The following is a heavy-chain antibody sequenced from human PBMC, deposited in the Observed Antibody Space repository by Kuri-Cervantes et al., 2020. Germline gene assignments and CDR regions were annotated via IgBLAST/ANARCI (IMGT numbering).Heavy chain of an antibody. J-gene: IGHJ4*02. V-gene: IGHV3-7*03. Sequence: GESLKISCAAYGFTLSDHYMSWIRQAPGKGLEWVANIKGDGSEKYYVDSVKGRFTISRDNARNSLYLQMNSLRAEDTAVYYCARDSGSYPDYWGQGTLVTVSS. CDR1: GFTLSDHY. CDR3: ARDSGSYPDY. CDR2: IKGDGSEK. D-gene: IGHD1-26*01.